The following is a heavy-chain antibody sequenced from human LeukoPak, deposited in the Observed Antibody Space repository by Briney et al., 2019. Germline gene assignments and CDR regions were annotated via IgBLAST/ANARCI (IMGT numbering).Heavy chain of an antibody. D-gene: IGHD5-18*01. CDR1: GGSISNYY. V-gene: IGHV4-4*07. J-gene: IGHJ4*02. CDR2: IYTSGST. Sequence: SETLSLTCIVSGGSISNYYWSWIRQPAGKGLEWIGRIYTSGSTNYNPSLKSRVTMSVDTSKNQFSLKLTSVSAADTAVYYCVRGSGYSYGYPFDYWGQGTLVTVSS. CDR3: VRGSGYSYGYPFDY.